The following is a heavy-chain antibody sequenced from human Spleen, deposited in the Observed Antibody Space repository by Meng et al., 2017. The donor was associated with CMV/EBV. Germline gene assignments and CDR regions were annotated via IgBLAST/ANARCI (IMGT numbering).Heavy chain of an antibody. V-gene: IGHV4-34*01. CDR3: ARVPARFWSGYLDY. D-gene: IGHD3-3*01. CDR2: ISHSGTS. J-gene: IGHJ4*02. Sequence: SETLSLTCAVYGASFRDAFWTWIRQPPGKGLEWIGEISHSGTSNYNPFLKRRVTMSVDTSKNQFSLRVTSVTAADTAVYYCARVPARFWSGYLDYWGQGTLVTVSS. CDR1: GASFRDAF.